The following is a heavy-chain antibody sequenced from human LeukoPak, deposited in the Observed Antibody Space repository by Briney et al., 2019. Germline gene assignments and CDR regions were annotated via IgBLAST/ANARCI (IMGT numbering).Heavy chain of an antibody. CDR1: GGSISSYY. D-gene: IGHD3-10*01. Sequence: SETLSLTCTVSGGSISSYYWSWIRQPPGKGLEWIGYIYYSGSTNYNPSLKSRVTMSVDTSKNQFSLKLSSVTAADTAVYYCARDGGYYYGSGSYYYYYYYMDVWGKGTTVTISS. J-gene: IGHJ6*03. V-gene: IGHV4-59*12. CDR2: IYYSGST. CDR3: ARDGGYYYGSGSYYYYYYYMDV.